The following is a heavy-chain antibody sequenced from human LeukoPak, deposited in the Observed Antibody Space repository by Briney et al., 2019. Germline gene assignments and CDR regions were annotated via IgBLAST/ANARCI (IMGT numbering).Heavy chain of an antibody. Sequence: PSETLSLTCSVSGDSLRTYYWTWIRQPPGKGLEWIGHIHDSARTDYNPSLKSRVSISVDTSKNQFSLRLTSVTAADTAVYYCARGIGGWSTRFDSWGQGTLVTVSS. D-gene: IGHD6-19*01. V-gene: IGHV4-59*01. J-gene: IGHJ4*02. CDR2: IHDSART. CDR3: ARGIGGWSTRFDS. CDR1: GDSLRTYY.